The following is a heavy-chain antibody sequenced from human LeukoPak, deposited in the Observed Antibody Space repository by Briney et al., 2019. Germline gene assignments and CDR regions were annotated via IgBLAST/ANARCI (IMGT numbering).Heavy chain of an antibody. V-gene: IGHV2-70*01. CDR2: IDWDDDK. CDR3: ARIRVSTMVRGFIGPYDY. D-gene: IGHD3-10*01. Sequence: GSGPTLVNPTQTLTLTCTFSGWARRTRGMCVGWIRQPPGKALEWLSLIDWDDDKYYSTSLKTRLTISKATSKNQVVLTMANMDPVDTATYYCARIRVSTMVRGFIGPYDYWGQGTLVTVSS. CDR1: GWARRTRGMC. J-gene: IGHJ4*02.